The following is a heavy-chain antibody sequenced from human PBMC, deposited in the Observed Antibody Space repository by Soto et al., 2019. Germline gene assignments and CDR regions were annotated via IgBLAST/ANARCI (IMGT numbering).Heavy chain of an antibody. J-gene: IGHJ2*01. D-gene: IGHD3-3*01. CDR3: ARAFVLRFLEWLDAWWYFDL. CDR2: IKQDGSEK. Sequence: PGGSLRLSCAASGFTFSSYWMSWVRQAPGKGLEWVANIKQDGSEKYYVDSVKGRFTISRDNAKNSLYLQMNSLRAEDTAVYYCARAFVLRFLEWLDAWWYFDLWGRGTLVTVSS. CDR1: GFTFSSYW. V-gene: IGHV3-7*05.